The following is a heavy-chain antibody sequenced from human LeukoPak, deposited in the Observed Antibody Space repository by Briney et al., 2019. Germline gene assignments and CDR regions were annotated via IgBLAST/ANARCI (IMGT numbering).Heavy chain of an antibody. D-gene: IGHD3-3*01. CDR1: GGSISSYY. V-gene: IGHV4-4*07. CDR2: IYTSGST. Sequence: PSETLSLTCTVSGGSISSYYWSWIRQPTGKGLEWIGRIYTSGSTNYNPSLKSRVTMSVDTSKNQFSLKLSSVTAADTAVYYCARESYYDFWSGTPLGYYYYYMDVWGKGTTVTVSS. J-gene: IGHJ6*03. CDR3: ARESYYDFWSGTPLGYYYYYMDV.